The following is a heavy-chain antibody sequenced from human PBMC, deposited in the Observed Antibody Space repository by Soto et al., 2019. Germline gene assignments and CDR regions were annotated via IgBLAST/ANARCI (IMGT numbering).Heavy chain of an antibody. Sequence: LRLSCAASGFTFSNYYMTWVRQAPGEGLEWVANMNQDGSERYYADSVKGRFIISRDNAENSLYLEVSSLRADDTAIYYCVRDIVAPGPFLYFDYWGQGTLVTVSS. D-gene: IGHD5-12*01. CDR2: MNQDGSER. CDR3: VRDIVAPGPFLYFDY. V-gene: IGHV3-7*05. CDR1: GFTFSNYY. J-gene: IGHJ4*02.